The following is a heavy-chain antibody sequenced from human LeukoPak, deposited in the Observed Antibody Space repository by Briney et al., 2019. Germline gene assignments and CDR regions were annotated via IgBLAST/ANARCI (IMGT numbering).Heavy chain of an antibody. D-gene: IGHD3-22*01. CDR1: GFSLGTSGVG. CDR3: AHSTYYYDSSGQGGVDY. V-gene: IGHV2-5*01. J-gene: IGHJ4*02. CDR2: IYWHDDK. Sequence: SGPTLSKPTQTLTLTCTFSGFSLGTSGVGVGWIRQPPAKALEWISLIYWHDDKRYSPSLKSRLTITKDASKNPVVLTMTNMDPVDTATYYCAHSTYYYDSSGQGGVDYWGQGTLVTVSS.